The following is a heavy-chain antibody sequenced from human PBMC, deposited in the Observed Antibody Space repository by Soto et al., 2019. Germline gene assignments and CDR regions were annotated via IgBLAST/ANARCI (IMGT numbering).Heavy chain of an antibody. CDR1: GFTFSSYA. CDR2: ISYDGSNK. V-gene: IGHV3-30-3*01. D-gene: IGHD6-19*01. J-gene: IGHJ4*02. Sequence: GGSLRLSCAASGFTFSSYAMHWVRQAPGKGLEWVAVISYDGSNKYYADSVKGRFTISRDNSKNTLYLQMNGLRAEDTAVYYCARSGKTVAGLDYWGQGTLVTVSS. CDR3: ARSGKTVAGLDY.